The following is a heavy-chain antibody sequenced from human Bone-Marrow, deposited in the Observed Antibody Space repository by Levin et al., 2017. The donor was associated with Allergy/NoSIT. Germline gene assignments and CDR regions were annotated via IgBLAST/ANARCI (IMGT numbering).Heavy chain of an antibody. J-gene: IGHJ3*02. CDR1: GFTVTSHY. D-gene: IGHD3-16*01. V-gene: IGHV3-66*01. CDR3: ARDSVGGAFNI. Sequence: GESLKISCAASGFTVTSHYISWVRQSPGQGLEWVSMIFSDGSTYYADSVKGRFIISRDNSENTVYLQMNSLRVDDTAVFYCARDSVGGAFNIWGQGTMVTVSS. CDR2: IFSDGST.